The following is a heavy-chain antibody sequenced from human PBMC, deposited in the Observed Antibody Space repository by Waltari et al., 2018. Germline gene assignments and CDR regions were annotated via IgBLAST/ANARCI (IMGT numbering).Heavy chain of an antibody. V-gene: IGHV1-2*02. CDR2: INPRSGDT. J-gene: IGHJ5*02. CDR1: GYTFTDYY. CDR3: SRFDPGLKRQPVGIDP. Sequence: QVQLVQSGAAVKKPGASIIISCRTSGYTFTDYYMHWVRQAPGQGLEWMGCINPRSGDTKDAQKFQGRVTLTRDTSMNTAYMEVRSLRFDDTAVYYCSRFDPGLKRQPVGIDPWGQGTLIIVSS. D-gene: IGHD7-27*01.